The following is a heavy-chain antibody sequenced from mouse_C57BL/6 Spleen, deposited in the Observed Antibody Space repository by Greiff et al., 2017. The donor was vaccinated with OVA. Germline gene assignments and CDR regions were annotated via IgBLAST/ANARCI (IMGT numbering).Heavy chain of an antibody. D-gene: IGHD2-4*01. V-gene: IGHV1-76*01. CDR3: ARSIYDYDRWYFDG. CDR1: GYTFTDYY. J-gene: IGHJ1*03. Sequence: QVQLQQSGAELVRPGASVKLSCKASGYTFTDYYINWVKQRPGQGLEWIARIYPGSGNTYYNEKFKGKATLTAEKSSSTAYMQLSSLTSEDSAVYVGARSIYDYDRWYFDGWGTGTTVTVSS. CDR2: IYPGSGNT.